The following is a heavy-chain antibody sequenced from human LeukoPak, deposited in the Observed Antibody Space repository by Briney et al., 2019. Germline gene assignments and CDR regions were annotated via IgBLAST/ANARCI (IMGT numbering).Heavy chain of an antibody. J-gene: IGHJ4*02. CDR2: LSNDGSNQ. CDR3: ARDETPTNGYDSYDF. V-gene: IGHV3-30*03. D-gene: IGHD5-12*01. Sequence: PGGSLRLSCAASGFTFSSYGLHWVRQAPGKGLEWVAVLSNDGSNQYYADSVKGRFTISRDNSKNTLYLQMNSLRAEDTAVYYCARDETPTNGYDSYDFWGQGTLVTVST. CDR1: GFTFSSYG.